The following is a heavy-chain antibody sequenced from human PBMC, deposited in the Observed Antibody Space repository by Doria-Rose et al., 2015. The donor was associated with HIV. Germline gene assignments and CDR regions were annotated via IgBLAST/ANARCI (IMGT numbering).Heavy chain of an antibody. D-gene: IGHD1-26*01. CDR3: ARVLSGTYDY. CDR2: IFYTGST. Sequence: QVQLQESGPGLVKPSETLSLTCSVSGGSISHYYWSWIRQPPGKGLEYIGDIFYTGSTNYSPSLKSRVSRSIDTSKNKCSLRLSSVTAADTAVYYCARVLSGTYDYWGQGTLVTVSS. V-gene: IGHV4-59*01. CDR1: GGSISHYY. J-gene: IGHJ4*02.